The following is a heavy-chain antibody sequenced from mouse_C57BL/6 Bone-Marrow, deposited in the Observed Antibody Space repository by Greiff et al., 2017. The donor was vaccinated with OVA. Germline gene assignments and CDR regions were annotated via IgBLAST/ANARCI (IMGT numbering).Heavy chain of an antibody. CDR3: ARKIYSNFSMDY. CDR1: GYTFTSYW. V-gene: IGHV1-64*01. J-gene: IGHJ4*01. Sequence: QVQLQQPGAELVKPGASVKLSCKASGYTFTSYWMHWVKQRPGQGLEWIGMIHPNSGSTNYNEKFKSKATLTVDKSSSTAYMQLSSLKSEDSAVYYCARKIYSNFSMDYWGQGTSVTVSS. D-gene: IGHD2-5*01. CDR2: IHPNSGST.